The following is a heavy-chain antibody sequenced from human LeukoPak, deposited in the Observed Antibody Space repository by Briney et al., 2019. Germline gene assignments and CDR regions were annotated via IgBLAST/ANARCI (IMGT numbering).Heavy chain of an antibody. CDR2: IIPIFGTA. Sequence: SVKVSCKASGYTFTGYYMHWVRQAPGQGLEWMGGIIPIFGTANYAQKFQGRVTITADESTSTAYMELSSLRSEDTAVYYCAITPYSSSSQIDYWGQGTLVTVSS. J-gene: IGHJ4*02. V-gene: IGHV1-69*13. D-gene: IGHD6-6*01. CDR1: GYTFTGYY. CDR3: AITPYSSSSQIDY.